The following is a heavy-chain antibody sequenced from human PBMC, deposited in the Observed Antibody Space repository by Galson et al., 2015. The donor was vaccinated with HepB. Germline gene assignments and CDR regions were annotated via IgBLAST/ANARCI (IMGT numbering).Heavy chain of an antibody. D-gene: IGHD6-19*01. CDR1: GYTFIKYG. J-gene: IGHJ4*02. V-gene: IGHV1-18*01. CDR2: ISAYNGDT. CDR3: ARDFATVAGYFDF. Sequence: SVKVSCKASGYTFIKYGITWVRQAPGQGLEWMGWISAYNGDTQFARRLRGRLIMTTDTSTNTAYMELRSLRSDDTAVYYCARDFATVAGYFDFWGQGTLVTVSS.